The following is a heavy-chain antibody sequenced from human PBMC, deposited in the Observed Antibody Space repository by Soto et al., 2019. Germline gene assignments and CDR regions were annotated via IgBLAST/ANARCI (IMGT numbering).Heavy chain of an antibody. CDR3: ARDFYAPRYYYYYMDV. CDR1: GFTFSSYG. J-gene: IGHJ6*03. D-gene: IGHD3-16*01. V-gene: IGHV3-33*01. CDR2: IWYDGSNK. Sequence: PGGSLRLSCAASGFTFSSYGMHWVRQAPGKGLEWVAVIWYDGSNKYYADSVKGRFTISRDNSKNTLYLQMNSLRAEDTAVYYCARDFYAPRYYYYYMDVWGKGTTVTVSS.